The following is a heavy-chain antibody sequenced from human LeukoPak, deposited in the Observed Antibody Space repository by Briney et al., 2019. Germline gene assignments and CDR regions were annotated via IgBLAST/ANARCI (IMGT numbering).Heavy chain of an antibody. J-gene: IGHJ5*02. Sequence: SVKVSCKASGCTFSSYTISWVRQAPGQGLEWMGRIIPILGIANYAQKLQGRVTITADKSTSTAYMELSSLRSEDTAVYYCARDLRYSNNWFAPWGQGTLVTVSS. V-gene: IGHV1-69*04. D-gene: IGHD6-13*01. CDR3: ARDLRYSNNWFAP. CDR2: IIPILGIA. CDR1: GCTFSSYT.